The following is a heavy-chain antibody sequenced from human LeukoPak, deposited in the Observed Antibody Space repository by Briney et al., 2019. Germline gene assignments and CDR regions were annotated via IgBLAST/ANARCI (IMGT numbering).Heavy chain of an antibody. CDR1: GFTFSSDA. V-gene: IGHV3-30*03. CDR3: TSPITDCGGDCYGFDY. J-gene: IGHJ4*02. CDR2: ISYDGSHK. Sequence: GGSLRLSCAASGFTFSSDAMHWVRQAPGKGLEWVAFISYDGSHKYYADSVKGRFTISRDNSKNTLYLQMNSLRAEDTAVYYCTSPITDCGGDCYGFDYWGQGTLVTVSS. D-gene: IGHD2-21*02.